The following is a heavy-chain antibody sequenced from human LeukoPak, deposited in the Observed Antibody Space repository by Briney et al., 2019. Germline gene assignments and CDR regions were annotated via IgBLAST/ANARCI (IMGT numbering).Heavy chain of an antibody. J-gene: IGHJ4*02. CDR2: FDPEDGKT. CDR3: ATGGWDYFDS. Sequence: ASVKVSCKVSGYTVTELSIHWVRQAPGKGLEWMGGFDPEDGKTIHAQKLQGRVSMPKDTSTDTAYMDLRSLRSEDTAVYYCATGGWDYFDSWSQGALVTVSS. D-gene: IGHD6-19*01. CDR1: GYTVTELS. V-gene: IGHV1-24*01.